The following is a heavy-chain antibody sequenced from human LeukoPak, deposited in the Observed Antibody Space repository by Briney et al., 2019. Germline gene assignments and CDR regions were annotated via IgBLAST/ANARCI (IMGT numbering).Heavy chain of an antibody. D-gene: IGHD6-13*01. CDR2: IYHSGST. Sequence: SQTLSLTCAVSGGSISSGGYSWSWIRQPPGKGLEWIGYIYHSGSTNYNPSLKSRVTMSVDTSKNQFSLKLSSVTAADTAVYYCARGIGSWYYFDYWGQGTLVTVSS. V-gene: IGHV4-30-2*01. J-gene: IGHJ4*02. CDR3: ARGIGSWYYFDY. CDR1: GGSISSGGYS.